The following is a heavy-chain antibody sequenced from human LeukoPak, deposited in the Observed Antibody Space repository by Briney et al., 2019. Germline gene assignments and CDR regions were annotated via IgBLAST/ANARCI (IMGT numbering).Heavy chain of an antibody. J-gene: IGHJ4*02. CDR2: ISSSGSTI. CDR1: GFTFSSFE. V-gene: IGHV3-48*03. CDR3: ARDDRYGDFHYFDY. Sequence: GGSLRLSCAASGFTFSSFELNWVRQAPGKGLEWVSHISSSGSTIYYADSVKGRFTISRDNAKNSLYLQMNSLRAEDTAVYYCARDDRYGDFHYFDYWGQGTLVTVSS. D-gene: IGHD4-17*01.